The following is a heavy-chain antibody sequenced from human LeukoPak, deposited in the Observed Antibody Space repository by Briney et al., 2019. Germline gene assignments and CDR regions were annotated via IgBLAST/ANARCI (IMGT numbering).Heavy chain of an antibody. CDR2: ISYDGSNK. Sequence: GGSLRLSCAASGFTFSSYGMHWVRQASGKGLEWVAVISYDGSNKYYADSVKGRFTISRDNSKNTLYLQMNSLRAEDTAVYYCAKPMGMYYYDSLDYWGQGTLVTVSS. CDR3: AKPMGMYYYDSLDY. J-gene: IGHJ4*02. V-gene: IGHV3-30*18. D-gene: IGHD3-22*01. CDR1: GFTFSSYG.